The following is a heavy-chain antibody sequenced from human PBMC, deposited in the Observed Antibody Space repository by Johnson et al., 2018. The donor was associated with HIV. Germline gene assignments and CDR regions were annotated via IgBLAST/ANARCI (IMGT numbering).Heavy chain of an antibody. Sequence: QVQLVESGGGLVQPGGSLRLSCAASGFTFDDYAMHWVRQAPGKGLEWVAVMSYDGTKEYYADSVKGRFTISRDNSKNTLYLQMNSLRAEETAVYYCARSQESGGTGGAFDIWGQGTMVTVSS. CDR3: ARSQESGGTGGAFDI. D-gene: IGHD3-16*01. CDR2: MSYDGTKE. V-gene: IGHV3-30-3*01. J-gene: IGHJ3*02. CDR1: GFTFDDYA.